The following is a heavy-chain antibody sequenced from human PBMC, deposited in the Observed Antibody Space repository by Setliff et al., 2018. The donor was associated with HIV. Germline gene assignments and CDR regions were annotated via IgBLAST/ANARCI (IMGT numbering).Heavy chain of an antibody. CDR3: ARDHMSVGAWVGATSRGLFQH. CDR2: INPSSTST. D-gene: IGHD1-26*01. J-gene: IGHJ1*01. Sequence: ASVKVSCKTSGTNLLPYYMHWVRQAPGQGLEWMGIINPSSTSTNYAQRFQGRVTMTRDTSTSTVYMELSSLRSEDTAVYYCARDHMSVGAWVGATSRGLFQHWGQGTLVTVSS. V-gene: IGHV1-46*01. CDR1: GTNLLPYY.